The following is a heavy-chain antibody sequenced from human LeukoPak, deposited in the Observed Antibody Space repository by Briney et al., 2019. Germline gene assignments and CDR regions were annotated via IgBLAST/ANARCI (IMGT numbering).Heavy chain of an antibody. V-gene: IGHV3-23*01. J-gene: IGHJ2*01. CDR1: GFTFSGYA. D-gene: IGHD5-24*01. CDR2: ISASGGST. CDR3: AKVPDGSLRGYWYIDL. Sequence: GGSLRLSCAASGFTFSGYAMSWVRQGPGTGLEWVSTISASGGSTYYADSVKGRFTISRDNPKNTLYVQMSSLRAEDTAIYFWAKVPDGSLRGYWYIDLWGRGNLVTVSS.